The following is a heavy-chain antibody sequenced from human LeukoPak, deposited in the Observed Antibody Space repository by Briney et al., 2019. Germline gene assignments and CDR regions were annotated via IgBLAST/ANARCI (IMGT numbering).Heavy chain of an antibody. D-gene: IGHD6-19*01. CDR2: INHSGST. J-gene: IGHJ4*02. CDR3: ARGPWLNPVY. Sequence: PSETLSLTCAVYGGSFSGYYWSWIRQPPGKGLEWIGEINHSGSTNYNPSLKSRVTISVDTSKNQFSLKLSSVTAADTAVYYCARGPWLNPVYWGQGTLVTVSS. CDR1: GGSFSGYY. V-gene: IGHV4-34*01.